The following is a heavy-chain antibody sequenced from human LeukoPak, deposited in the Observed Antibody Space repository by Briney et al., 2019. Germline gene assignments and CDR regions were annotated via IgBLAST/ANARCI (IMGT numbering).Heavy chain of an antibody. J-gene: IGHJ4*02. CDR2: ISGSGGST. CDR3: ARDAPAPYSGYYYWLFDY. Sequence: VGSLRLSCAASGFTFSSYGMSWVCQAPGKGLEWVSAISGSGGSTYYADSVKGRFTISRDNSKNTLYLQRNSRRVEDTAVYYCARDAPAPYSGYYYWLFDYWGQGTLVTVSS. V-gene: IGHV3-23*01. CDR1: GFTFSSYG. D-gene: IGHD3-22*01.